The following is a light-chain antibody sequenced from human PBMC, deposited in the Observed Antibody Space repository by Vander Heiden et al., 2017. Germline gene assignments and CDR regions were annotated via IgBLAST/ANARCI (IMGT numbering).Light chain of an antibody. Sequence: QLTQSPPSLSASVGDRVTITCRASENIRNDLGWFQQKVGKAPKLLIYAASNLQSGVPSRFSAGGSGTDFTLAISSLQPEDVATYYCLQDYYCPLTFGGGTRV. CDR2: AAS. J-gene: IGKJ4*01. CDR3: LQDYYCPLT. CDR1: ENIRND. V-gene: IGKV1-6*01.